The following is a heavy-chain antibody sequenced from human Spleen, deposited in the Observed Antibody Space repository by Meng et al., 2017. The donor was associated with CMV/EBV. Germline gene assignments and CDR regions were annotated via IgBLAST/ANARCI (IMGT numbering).Heavy chain of an antibody. CDR2: ISAYNGNT. D-gene: IGHD6-19*01. CDR3: ARDHSRGANWFDP. V-gene: IGHV1-18*01. CDR1: GGTFGSYT. Sequence: ASVKVSCKASGGTFGSYTIAWVRQAPGQGLEWMGWISAYNGNTIYAQKFQDRVTMTTDTSTSTAYMEVRSLRSDDTAVYYCARDHSRGANWFDPWGQGTLVTVS. J-gene: IGHJ5*02.